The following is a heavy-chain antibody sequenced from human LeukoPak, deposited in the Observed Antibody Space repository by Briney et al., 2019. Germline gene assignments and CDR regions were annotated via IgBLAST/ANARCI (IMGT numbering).Heavy chain of an antibody. D-gene: IGHD6-6*01. J-gene: IGHJ5*02. CDR3: ARDLVSIAARPVGWFDP. Sequence: GASVNVSCKASGYTFTGYYMHWVRQAPGQGLEWMGWINPNSGGTNYAQKFQGRVTMTRDTSISTAYMELSRLRSDDTAVYYCARDLVSIAARPVGWFDPWGQGTLVTVSS. CDR2: INPNSGGT. V-gene: IGHV1-2*02. CDR1: GYTFTGYY.